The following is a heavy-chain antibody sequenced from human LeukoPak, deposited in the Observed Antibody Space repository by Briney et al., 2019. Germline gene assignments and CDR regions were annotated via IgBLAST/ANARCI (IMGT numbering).Heavy chain of an antibody. CDR3: AKDILMARGVIPYYMXX. J-gene: IGHJ6*03. CDR2: IWYDGSNK. V-gene: IGHV3-33*06. D-gene: IGHD3-10*01. Sequence: GGSLRLSCAASGFTFSSYGMHWVRQAPGKGQEWVAVIWYDGSNKYYADSVKGRFTISRDNSKNTLYLQMNSLRAEDTAVYYCAKDILMARGVIPYYMXXWGKXXTVT. CDR1: GFTFSSYG.